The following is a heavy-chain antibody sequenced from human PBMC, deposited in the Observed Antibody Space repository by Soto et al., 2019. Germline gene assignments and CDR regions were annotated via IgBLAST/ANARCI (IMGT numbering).Heavy chain of an antibody. D-gene: IGHD3-3*01. CDR2: TYYRSKWYN. CDR3: ARDRGRFLEWLPHYYGMDV. Sequence: PSQTLSLTCAISGDSVSSNSAAWNWIRQSPSRGLEWLGRTYYRSKWYNDYAVSVKSRITINPDTSKNQFSLQLNPVTSEDTAVYYCARDRGRFLEWLPHYYGMDVWGQGTTVTVSS. J-gene: IGHJ6*02. V-gene: IGHV6-1*01. CDR1: GDSVSSNSAA.